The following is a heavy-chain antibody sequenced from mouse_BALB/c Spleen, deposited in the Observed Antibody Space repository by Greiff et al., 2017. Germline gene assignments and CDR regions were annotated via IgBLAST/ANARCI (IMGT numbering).Heavy chain of an antibody. V-gene: IGHV3-8*02. Sequence: DVQLQESGPSLVKPSQTLSLTCSVTGDSITSGYWNWIRKFPGNKLEYMGYISYSGSTYYNPSLKSRISITRDTSKNQYYLQLNSVTTEDTATYYCARCRYCGYYAMDFWGQGTSVTVSS. CDR2: ISYSGST. D-gene: IGHD2-14*01. CDR3: ARCRYCGYYAMDF. CDR1: GDSITSGY. J-gene: IGHJ4*01.